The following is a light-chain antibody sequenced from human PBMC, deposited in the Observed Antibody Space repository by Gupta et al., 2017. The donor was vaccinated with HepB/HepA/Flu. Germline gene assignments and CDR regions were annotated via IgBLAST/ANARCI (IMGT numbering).Light chain of an antibody. V-gene: IGKV3-20*01. CDR1: QSVTSSY. Sequence: ETVLTQSPGTLSLSPGERATLSCRASQSVTSSYLVWYQQKPGQAPRLLIYGASIRAAGIPDRFSGSGSGTDFTLTISRLEPEDFAVYYCQQYGSSPLWTFGQGTKVEMK. CDR3: QQYGSSPLWT. CDR2: GAS. J-gene: IGKJ1*01.